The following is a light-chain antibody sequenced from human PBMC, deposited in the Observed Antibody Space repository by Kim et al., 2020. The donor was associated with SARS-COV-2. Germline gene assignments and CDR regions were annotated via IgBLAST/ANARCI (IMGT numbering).Light chain of an antibody. J-gene: IGKJ2*01. CDR1: QSISRSY. Sequence: LSPGEKATLSCSASQSISRSYLAWYHTKPGQAPRLLIYGASSRATGIPDRFSGSGSGTDFTLTISRLEPEDFAVYYCQQYGTSPKTFGQGTKLEI. CDR3: QQYGTSPKT. V-gene: IGKV3-20*01. CDR2: GAS.